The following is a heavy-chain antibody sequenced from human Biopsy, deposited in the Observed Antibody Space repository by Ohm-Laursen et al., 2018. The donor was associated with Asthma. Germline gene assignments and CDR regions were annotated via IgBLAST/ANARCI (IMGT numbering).Heavy chain of an antibody. D-gene: IGHD1-26*01. CDR1: GFSLSTSGGG. Sequence: TQTLTLTCTFSGFSLSTSGGGVGWIRQPPGKALEWLGNIFWDDDKRYSPSLQSRLTITRDTPKDQVVLTMTNMGPVDTGTYYCVHTLVGLKAFDFWGQGTLVTVSS. J-gene: IGHJ4*02. CDR2: IFWDDDK. V-gene: IGHV2-5*02. CDR3: VHTLVGLKAFDF.